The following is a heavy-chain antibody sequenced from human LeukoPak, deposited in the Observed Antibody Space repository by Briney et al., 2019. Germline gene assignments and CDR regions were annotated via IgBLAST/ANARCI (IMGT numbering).Heavy chain of an antibody. V-gene: IGHV4-61*02. Sequence: SETLSLTCIVSGDSISSGSYYWSWIRQPAGKGLEWIGRIYTSGSTNYNPSLKSRVNISVDTAKNQFSLKLSSVTAADTAVYYCARVVPGYCSSTSCYDVDAFDIWGQGTMVTVSS. J-gene: IGHJ3*02. D-gene: IGHD2-2*01. CDR3: ARVVPGYCSSTSCYDVDAFDI. CDR1: GDSISSGSYY. CDR2: IYTSGST.